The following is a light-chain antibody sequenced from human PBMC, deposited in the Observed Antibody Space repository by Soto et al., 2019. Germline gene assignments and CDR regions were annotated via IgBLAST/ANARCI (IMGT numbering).Light chain of an antibody. J-gene: IGKJ5*01. CDR1: QSVSSY. V-gene: IGKV3-11*01. CDR2: DAS. CDR3: QQRSNWPPIT. Sequence: EIVLTKSPDTLSLSPGESATLSCRARQSVSSYLAWYQQKPGQAPRLLIYDASNRATGIPARFSGSGSGTDFTLTISSLEPEDFAVYYCQQRSNWPPITFGQGTRLEIK.